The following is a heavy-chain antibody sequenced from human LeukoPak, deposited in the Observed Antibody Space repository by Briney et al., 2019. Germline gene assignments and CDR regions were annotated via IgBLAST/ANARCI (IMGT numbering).Heavy chain of an antibody. D-gene: IGHD3-22*01. CDR2: ISAYNGNT. Sequence: GASVKVSCNASGYTFTSYGISWVRQAPGQGLEWMGWISAYNGNTNYAQKLQGRVTMTTDTSTSTAYMELRSLRSDDTAVYYCAREGEGDSSEYYFDYWGQGTLVTVSS. CDR1: GYTFTSYG. J-gene: IGHJ4*02. V-gene: IGHV1-18*01. CDR3: AREGEGDSSEYYFDY.